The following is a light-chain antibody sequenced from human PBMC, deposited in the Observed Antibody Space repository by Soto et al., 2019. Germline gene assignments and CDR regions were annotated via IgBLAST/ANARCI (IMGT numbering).Light chain of an antibody. Sequence: EIVLTQSPGTLPLSPGERATLSCRASQSVSSNYLVWYQQKPGQAPRTLIYGASSRATGIPDRFSGSGSGTDLTLTISRPEPEDFAVYYCQQYANSPFTFGQGTKLEIK. CDR1: QSVSSNY. CDR2: GAS. V-gene: IGKV3-20*01. CDR3: QQYANSPFT. J-gene: IGKJ2*01.